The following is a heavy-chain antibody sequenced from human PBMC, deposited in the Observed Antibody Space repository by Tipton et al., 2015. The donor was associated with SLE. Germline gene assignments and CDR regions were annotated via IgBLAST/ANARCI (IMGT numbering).Heavy chain of an antibody. CDR2: IYTSGST. V-gene: IGHV4-61*09. D-gene: IGHD2-15*01. CDR1: GGSISSGSYY. CDR3: ARSEGIRDFFDY. J-gene: IGHJ4*02. Sequence: TLSLTCTVSGGSISSGSYYWSWIRQPAGKGLEWNGHIYTSGSTNYNPSLKSRGTISVDTSKNLFSLQLSTVTAADTAVYYCARSEGIRDFFDYWGQGTLVTVSS.